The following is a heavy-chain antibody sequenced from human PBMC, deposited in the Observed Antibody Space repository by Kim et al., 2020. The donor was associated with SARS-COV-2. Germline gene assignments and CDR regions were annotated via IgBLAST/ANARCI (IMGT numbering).Heavy chain of an antibody. Sequence: SETLSLTCTVSGGSISSYYWSWIRQPPGKGLEWIGYIYYSGSTNYNPSLKSRVTISVDTSKNQFSLKLSSVTAADTAVYYCAREGVGWELTIRAFDIWGQGTMVTVSS. CDR2: IYYSGST. D-gene: IGHD1-26*01. V-gene: IGHV4-59*01. CDR1: GGSISSYY. CDR3: AREGVGWELTIRAFDI. J-gene: IGHJ3*02.